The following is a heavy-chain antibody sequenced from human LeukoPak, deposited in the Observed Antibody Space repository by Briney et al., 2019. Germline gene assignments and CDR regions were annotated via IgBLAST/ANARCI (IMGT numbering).Heavy chain of an antibody. V-gene: IGHV3-9*01. CDR2: ISWNSGSI. CDR1: GFIFYDYA. J-gene: IGHJ4*02. CDR3: AKEVAAAGFDY. Sequence: HPGGSLRLYCAASGFIFYDYAMHWVRQAPGKGLEWVSGISWNSGSIGYADSVKGRFTISRDNAKNSLYLQVNSLRAEDTALYYCAKEVAAAGFDYWGQGTLVTVSS. D-gene: IGHD6-13*01.